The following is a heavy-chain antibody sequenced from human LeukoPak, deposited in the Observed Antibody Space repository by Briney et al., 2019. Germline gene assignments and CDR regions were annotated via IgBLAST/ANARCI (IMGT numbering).Heavy chain of an antibody. V-gene: IGHV3-7*01. Sequence: GGSLRLSCAASGFTFSNFWMSWVRQAPGKGLEWVANIKQDGSEKYYVDSLKGRFTISRDNAKNSLYLQMNSLRAEDTAVYYCARDQPLLPKDYWGQGTLVTVSS. J-gene: IGHJ4*02. CDR3: ARDQPLLPKDY. CDR1: GFTFSNFW. CDR2: IKQDGSEK. D-gene: IGHD2-15*01.